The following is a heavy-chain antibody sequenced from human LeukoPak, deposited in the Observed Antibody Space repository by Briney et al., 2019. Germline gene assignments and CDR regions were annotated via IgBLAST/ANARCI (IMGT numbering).Heavy chain of an antibody. V-gene: IGHV4-59*01. Sequence: SGTLSLTCTVSGGSISNSYWNWIRQPPGKGLEWIGYIYYSGTTKYNPSLRSRVTLSVDTSKNQFSLRLTSVTAADTAVYYCARGFDSKSTYFDYWGQGTLVTVSS. J-gene: IGHJ4*02. CDR3: ARGFDSKSTYFDY. CDR1: GGSISNSY. CDR2: IYYSGTT. D-gene: IGHD5-12*01.